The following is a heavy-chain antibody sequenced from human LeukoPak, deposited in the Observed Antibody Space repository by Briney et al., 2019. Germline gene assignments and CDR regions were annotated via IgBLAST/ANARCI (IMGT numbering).Heavy chain of an antibody. CDR3: ARVGSGSYYYYYYGMDV. J-gene: IGHJ6*02. D-gene: IGHD3-10*01. CDR1: GYTFTGYY. CDR2: INPNSGGT. Sequence: GASVKVSCKASGYTFTGYYMHWVRQAPGQGLEWMGWINPNSGGTNYAQKFQGRVTMTRDTSISTAYMELSRLRSDDTAVHYCARVGSGSYYYYYYGMDVWGQGTTVTVSS. V-gene: IGHV1-2*02.